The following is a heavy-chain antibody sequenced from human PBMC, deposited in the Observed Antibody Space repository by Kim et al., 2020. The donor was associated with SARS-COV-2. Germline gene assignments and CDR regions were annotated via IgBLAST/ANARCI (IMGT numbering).Heavy chain of an antibody. D-gene: IGHD3-10*01. V-gene: IGHV4-39*07. CDR3: ARVGYYGSGSYYLLQNNWFDP. Sequence: SETLSLTCTVSGGSISSSSYYWGWIRQPPGKGLEWIGSIYYSGSTYYNPSLKSRVTISVDTSKNQFSLKLSSVTAADTAVYYCARVGYYGSGSYYLLQNNWFDPWGQGTLVTVSS. CDR2: IYYSGST. CDR1: GGSISSSSYY. J-gene: IGHJ5*02.